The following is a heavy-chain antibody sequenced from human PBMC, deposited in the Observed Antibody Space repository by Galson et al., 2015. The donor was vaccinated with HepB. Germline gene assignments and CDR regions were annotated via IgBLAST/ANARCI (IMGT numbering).Heavy chain of an antibody. J-gene: IGHJ4*02. CDR2: IYYSGST. D-gene: IGHD5-18*01. CDR1: GDSISSYSYY. CDR3: ARHLAYNYVSYFDY. V-gene: IGHV4-39*01. Sequence: ETLSLTCTVSGDSISSYSYYWGWVRLPPGKGLEWIGSIYYSGSTHYNLSLKSRVTISLDTSKNQFSLKLTSVTAADTAVYYCARHLAYNYVSYFDYWGQGTLVTVSS.